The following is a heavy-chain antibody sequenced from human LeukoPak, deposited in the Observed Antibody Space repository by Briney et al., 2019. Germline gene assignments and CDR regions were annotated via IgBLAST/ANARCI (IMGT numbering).Heavy chain of an antibody. CDR3: AREGRVSGYDFDC. Sequence: PGGSLRLSCAASGFTFSNSAMSWVRQAPGKGLEWVSTLSGSGITTYYADSVKGRFTISRDNAKNTLYLQMNSLRVEDTAVYYCAREGRVSGYDFDCWGQGTLVTVSS. CDR1: GFTFSNSA. V-gene: IGHV3-23*01. J-gene: IGHJ4*02. CDR2: LSGSGITT. D-gene: IGHD5-12*01.